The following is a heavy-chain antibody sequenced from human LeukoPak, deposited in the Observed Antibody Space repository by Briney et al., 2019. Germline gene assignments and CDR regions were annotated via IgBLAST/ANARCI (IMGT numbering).Heavy chain of an antibody. Sequence: GASVKVSCKASGYTFTSYYMHWVRQAPGQGLEWMGRIIPILGIANYAQKFQGRVTITADKSTSTAYMELSSLRSEDTAVYYCASGTRYYDSSEDGMDVWGQGTTVTVSS. D-gene: IGHD3-22*01. J-gene: IGHJ6*02. V-gene: IGHV1-69*02. CDR2: IIPILGIA. CDR1: GYTFTSYY. CDR3: ASGTRYYDSSEDGMDV.